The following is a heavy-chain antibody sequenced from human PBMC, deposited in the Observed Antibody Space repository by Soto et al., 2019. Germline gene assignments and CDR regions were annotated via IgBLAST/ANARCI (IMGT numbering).Heavy chain of an antibody. Sequence: SETLSLTCSVSGGSVSSNIFYWTWIRQHPGKGPEWIGHIYYSGSTYYNPSLKSRVTISLDMSKNQFSLKLTSVSAADTAVYYCARGYDYDSGGYLFDYWGQGTLVTVSS. D-gene: IGHD3-22*01. V-gene: IGHV4-31*03. CDR2: IYYSGST. J-gene: IGHJ4*02. CDR3: ARGYDYDSGGYLFDY. CDR1: GGSVSSNIFY.